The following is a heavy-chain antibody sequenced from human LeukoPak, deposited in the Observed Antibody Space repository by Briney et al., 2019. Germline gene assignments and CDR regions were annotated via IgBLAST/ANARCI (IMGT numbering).Heavy chain of an antibody. Sequence: SVKVSCKASGGTFSSYAISWVRQAPGQGPEWMGRIIPILGIANYAQKFQGRVTITADKSTSTAYMELSSLRSEDTAVYYCAQGGIAAARGWFDPWGQGTLVTVSS. J-gene: IGHJ5*02. CDR2: IIPILGIA. V-gene: IGHV1-69*04. CDR1: GGTFSSYA. CDR3: AQGGIAAARGWFDP. D-gene: IGHD6-13*01.